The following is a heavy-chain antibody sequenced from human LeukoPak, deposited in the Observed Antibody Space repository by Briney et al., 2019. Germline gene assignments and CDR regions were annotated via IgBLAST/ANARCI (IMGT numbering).Heavy chain of an antibody. Sequence: SETLSLTCTVSGGSISSYYWSWIRQPPGKGLEWIGYIYYSGSANYNPSLKSRVTISVDTSKNQFSLKLSSVTAADTAVYYCARENRRHYYDSSGHYYDYNWFDPWGQGTLVTVSS. D-gene: IGHD3-22*01. CDR1: GGSISSYY. CDR2: IYYSGSA. J-gene: IGHJ5*02. CDR3: ARENRRHYYDSSGHYYDYNWFDP. V-gene: IGHV4-59*01.